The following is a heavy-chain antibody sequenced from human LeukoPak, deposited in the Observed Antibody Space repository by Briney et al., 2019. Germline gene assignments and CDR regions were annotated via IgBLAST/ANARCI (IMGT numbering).Heavy chain of an antibody. CDR2: ISGSGTST. J-gene: IGHJ4*02. CDR1: GFAFNIYA. Sequence: PGESLRLSCEASGFAFNIYAMSWVRLAPGKGLEWVSSISGSGTSTFYADSVMGHITISRDNSKNTLSLQMNSLRAEDTAIYYCAKAVCSSGGSCPLDYWGQGTLVTVSS. CDR3: AKAVCSSGGSCPLDY. D-gene: IGHD2-15*01. V-gene: IGHV3-23*01.